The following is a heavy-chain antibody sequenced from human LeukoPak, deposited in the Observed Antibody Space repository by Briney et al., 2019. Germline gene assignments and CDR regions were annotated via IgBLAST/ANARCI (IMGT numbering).Heavy chain of an antibody. Sequence: SETLSLTRTVSGGSISSYYCTWIRQPPGKGLEWIGYIYNSGSTNYNPSLKSRVTISVDTSKNQFSLKLSSVTAADTAVYYCARSYGDYSADYWGQGTLVTVSS. J-gene: IGHJ4*02. CDR3: ARSYGDYSADY. D-gene: IGHD4-17*01. CDR2: IYNSGST. V-gene: IGHV4-59*01. CDR1: GGSISSYY.